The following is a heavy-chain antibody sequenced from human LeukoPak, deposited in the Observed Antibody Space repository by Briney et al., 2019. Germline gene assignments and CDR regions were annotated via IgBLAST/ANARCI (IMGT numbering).Heavy chain of an antibody. Sequence: PSETLSLICTVSSGSFSSSNYYWGWIRQPPGKGLEWIGSMYYIGSTDYNPSLKSRVTIAVDTSKNQFSLKLTSVTAADTAVYYCARGGPSIAAAVGDDYWGQGTLVTVSS. V-gene: IGHV4-39*01. CDR1: SGSFSSSNYY. D-gene: IGHD6-13*01. CDR3: ARGGPSIAAAVGDDY. J-gene: IGHJ4*02. CDR2: MYYIGST.